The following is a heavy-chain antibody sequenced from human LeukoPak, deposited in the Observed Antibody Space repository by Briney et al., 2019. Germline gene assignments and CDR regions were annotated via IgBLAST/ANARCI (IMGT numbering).Heavy chain of an antibody. CDR1: GYTLNVYY. D-gene: IGHD1-26*01. CDR3: ARGIRRSSGNYYGDNWFDP. Sequence: ASVKVSCKASGYTLNVYYMHWVRQAPGQGLEWMGWINPNSGDTNYAQKFQGRVTMTRDTSISTVYVELNRLRSDDTAVYYSARGIRRSSGNYYGDNWFDPWGQGTLVTVSS. V-gene: IGHV1-2*02. J-gene: IGHJ5*02. CDR2: INPNSGDT.